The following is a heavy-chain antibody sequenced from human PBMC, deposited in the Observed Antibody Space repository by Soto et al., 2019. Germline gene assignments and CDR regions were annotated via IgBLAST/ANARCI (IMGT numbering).Heavy chain of an antibody. CDR3: TRALGYYDSSGYYYFDY. CDR2: IRSKAYGGTT. Sequence: PGGSLRLSCTASGFTFGDYAMSWFRQAPGKGLEWVGFIRSKAYGGTTEYAASVKGRFTISRDGSKSIAYLQMNSLKTEDTAVYYCTRALGYYDSSGYYYFDYWGQGTLVTVSS. J-gene: IGHJ4*02. CDR1: GFTFGDYA. D-gene: IGHD3-22*01. V-gene: IGHV3-49*01.